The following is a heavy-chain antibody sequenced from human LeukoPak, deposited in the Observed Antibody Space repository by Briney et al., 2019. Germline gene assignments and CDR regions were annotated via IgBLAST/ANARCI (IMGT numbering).Heavy chain of an antibody. V-gene: IGHV3-23*01. CDR1: GFTFSSSA. D-gene: IGHD2-15*01. CDR3: AKQLGYCSDGSCYFPY. CDR2: ISNNGGYT. Sequence: GSLRLSCAASGFTFSSSAMSWVRQAPGKGLEWVSAISNNGGYTHYADSVQGRFTISRDNSKSTLCLQMNSLRAEDTAVYYCAKQLGYCSDGSCYFPYWGQGTLVTVSS. J-gene: IGHJ4*02.